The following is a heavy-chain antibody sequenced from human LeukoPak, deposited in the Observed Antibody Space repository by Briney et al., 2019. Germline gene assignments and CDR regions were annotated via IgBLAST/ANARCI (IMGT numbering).Heavy chain of an antibody. D-gene: IGHD3-3*01. Sequence: SETLSLTCTVSGGSISSYYWSWIRQPPGKGLEWIGYIYYSGSTNYGPSLKSRVTISVDTSKNQFSLKLSSVTAADTAVYYCARVAADFNNYDFWSGYYFDYWGQGTLVTVSS. CDR2: IYYSGST. CDR3: ARVAADFNNYDFWSGYYFDY. J-gene: IGHJ4*02. CDR1: GGSISSYY. V-gene: IGHV4-59*01.